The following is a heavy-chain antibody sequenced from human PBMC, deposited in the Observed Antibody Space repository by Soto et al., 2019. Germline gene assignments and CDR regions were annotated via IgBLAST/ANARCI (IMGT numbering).Heavy chain of an antibody. V-gene: IGHV3-23*01. D-gene: IGHD6-19*01. J-gene: IGHJ4*02. CDR1: GFTFSNYA. CDR2: ISGSGDTS. Sequence: EVQLLESGGGLVQPGGSLRLCCAASGFTFSNYAISWVRQAPGKGLEWVSIISGSGDTSYYADSVKGRFTISRDNSRNTLYLQLNSLRAEDSAKYYCAKEGTSGLYYFDYSGPGTLVTVSS. CDR3: AKEGTSGLYYFDY.